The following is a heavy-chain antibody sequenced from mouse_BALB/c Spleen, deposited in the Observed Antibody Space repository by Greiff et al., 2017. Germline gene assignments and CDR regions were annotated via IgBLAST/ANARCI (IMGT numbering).Heavy chain of an antibody. D-gene: IGHD2-1*01. CDR3: NACGNYGAMDY. CDR2: IDSENGDT. Sequence: EVQLQQSGAELVRSGASVKLSCTASGFNIKDYYMHWVKQRPEQGLEWIGWIDSENGDTEYAPKFQGKATMTADTSSNTAYLQLSSLTSEDTAVYYCNACGNYGAMDYWGRGTSVTVSS. V-gene: IGHV14-4*02. CDR1: GFNIKDYY. J-gene: IGHJ4*01.